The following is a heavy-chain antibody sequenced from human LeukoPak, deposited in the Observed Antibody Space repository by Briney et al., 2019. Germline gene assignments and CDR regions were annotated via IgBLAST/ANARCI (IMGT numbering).Heavy chain of an antibody. CDR2: VYYSGST. J-gene: IGHJ4*02. Sequence: SETLSLTCTVSGGSISSYYWSWIRQPPGKGLEWIGYVYYSGSTNYNPSLKSQVTISVDTSKNQFSLKLSSVTAADTAVYYCARGSGRSGYWYWGQGTLVTASA. CDR3: ARGSGRSGYWY. CDR1: GGSISSYY. V-gene: IGHV4-59*01. D-gene: IGHD3-3*01.